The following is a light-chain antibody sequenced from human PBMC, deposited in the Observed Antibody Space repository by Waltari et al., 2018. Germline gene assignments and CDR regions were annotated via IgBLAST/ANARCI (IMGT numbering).Light chain of an antibody. CDR1: SSTVGGYTL. Sequence: QSALTQPASVSGSPGQAIPIPCTGTSSTVGGYTLVSWYQQHPGKAPQLIIYDVNKRPSGISHRFSGSKSGNTASLTISGLQADDESDYYCCSYAGDSTLIFGGGTKLTVL. J-gene: IGLJ2*01. V-gene: IGLV2-23*02. CDR3: CSYAGDSTLI. CDR2: DVN.